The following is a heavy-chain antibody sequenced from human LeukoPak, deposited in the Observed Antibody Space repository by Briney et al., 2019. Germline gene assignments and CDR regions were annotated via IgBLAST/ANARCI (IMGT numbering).Heavy chain of an antibody. CDR3: ARDLVVEMATSAEDY. V-gene: IGHV3-21*01. J-gene: IGHJ4*02. Sequence: PGGSLRLSCAASGFSFSSYIMNWVRQAPGKGLEWGSSISSSGYYIHYADSVKGRFTISRDNAKNSLYLQMNSLRAEDTAVYYCARDLVVEMATSAEDYWGQGTLVTVSS. D-gene: IGHD5-24*01. CDR1: GFSFSSYI. CDR2: ISSSGYYI.